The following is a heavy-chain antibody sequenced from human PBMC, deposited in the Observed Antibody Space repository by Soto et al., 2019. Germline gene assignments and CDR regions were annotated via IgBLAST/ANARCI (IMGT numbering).Heavy chain of an antibody. CDR1: GYTFTNYN. CDR3: ARDPSTSGRSGHDY. J-gene: IGHJ4*02. Sequence: QVQLVQSGAEVKKPGASVKVSCKASGYTFTNYNIGWVRQAPEQGLEWLGWINTDNGNTNYAQTVQGRVTMTTDTSTATAYMELRSLRSDDTAVYYCARDPSTSGRSGHDYWGQGTLVTVSS. V-gene: IGHV1-18*01. D-gene: IGHD6-25*01. CDR2: INTDNGNT.